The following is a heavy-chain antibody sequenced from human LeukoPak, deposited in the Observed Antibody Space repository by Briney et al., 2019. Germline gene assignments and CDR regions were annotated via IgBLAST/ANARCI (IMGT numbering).Heavy chain of an antibody. Sequence: GSLRLSCAASGFTFSDYYMSWIRQPPGKGLEWIGSIYYSGSTYYNPSLKSRVTISVDTSKNQFSLKLSSVTAADTAVYYCARALPEYKAENWFDPWGQGTLVTVSS. CDR1: GFTFSDYY. V-gene: IGHV4-38-2*01. CDR2: IYYSGST. D-gene: IGHD6-6*01. CDR3: ARALPEYKAENWFDP. J-gene: IGHJ5*02.